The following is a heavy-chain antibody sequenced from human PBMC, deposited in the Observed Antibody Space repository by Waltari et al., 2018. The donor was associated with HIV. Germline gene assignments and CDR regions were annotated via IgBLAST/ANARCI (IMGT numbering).Heavy chain of an antibody. CDR3: LQQMTGY. V-gene: IGHV3-15*01. Sequence: EVQLVESGGGLVKPGESLRLSCAASGFTFSYAWMTWVRQAPGKGLEWVGRIKSKTDGGTTDYAAPVKGRFTISRDDSENTLYLQMNSLKIEDTAMYYCLQQMTGYWGQGTLVAVSS. J-gene: IGHJ4*02. CDR2: IKSKTDGGTT. CDR1: GFTFSYAW. D-gene: IGHD3-9*01.